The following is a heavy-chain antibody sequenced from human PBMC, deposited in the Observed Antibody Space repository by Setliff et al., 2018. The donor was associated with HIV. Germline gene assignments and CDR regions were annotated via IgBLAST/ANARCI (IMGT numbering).Heavy chain of an antibody. CDR1: GYSISSGYY. V-gene: IGHV4-38-2*01. J-gene: IGHJ4*02. Sequence: KSSETLSLTCAVSGYSISSGYYWGWIRQPPGKGLEWIGNIYHSGTTYYNPSLKSRITISVDTSKNQFSLKLSSVAAADTAVYYCARLRGSSGYYVFDYWGQGTLVTV. CDR3: ARLRGSSGYYVFDY. D-gene: IGHD3-22*01. CDR2: IYHSGTT.